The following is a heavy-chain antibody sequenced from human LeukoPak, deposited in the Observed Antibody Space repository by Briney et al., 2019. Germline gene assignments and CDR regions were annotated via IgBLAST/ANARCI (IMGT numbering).Heavy chain of an antibody. CDR1: SYTFTNYA. CDR2: ISAHNGRT. CDR3: ARDYCSGDGCLHGLAY. J-gene: IGHJ4*02. D-gene: IGHD2-15*01. V-gene: IGHV1-18*01. Sequence: ASVKVSCKASSYTFTNYAFTWVRQAPGQGLEWMAWISAHNGRTEYSQSLQGRVTVTTDASTSTAHMELRSLTHDDTAVYYCARDYCSGDGCLHGLAYWGQGTLVTVSS.